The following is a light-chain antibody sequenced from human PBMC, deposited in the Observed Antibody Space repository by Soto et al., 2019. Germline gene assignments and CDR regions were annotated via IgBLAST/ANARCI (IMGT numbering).Light chain of an antibody. CDR1: QSISNY. V-gene: IGKV1-39*01. CDR3: QQSYSTPRT. J-gene: IGKJ1*01. CDR2: AAS. Sequence: DIQMTQSPASLSASVGDRVTITCRASQSISNYLNWYQQKPGKAPKLLMFAASSLQSGVPSRFSGGGSGTDFTLTISSLQPEDCATYYCQQSYSTPRTFGPGTKVEIK.